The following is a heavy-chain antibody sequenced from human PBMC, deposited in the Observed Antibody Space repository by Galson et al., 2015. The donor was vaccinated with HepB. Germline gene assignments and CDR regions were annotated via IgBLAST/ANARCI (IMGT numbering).Heavy chain of an antibody. CDR1: GFTFSSYA. Sequence: SLRLYCAASGFTFSSYAMTWVRQAPGKGLEWVSTISGSGGNTYYADSVKGRFTISRDNAKNSLYLQMNSLRAEDTAVYYCARDYYDSSGYYPDDAFDIWGQGTMVTVSS. CDR2: ISGSGGNT. J-gene: IGHJ3*02. V-gene: IGHV3-23*01. CDR3: ARDYYDSSGYYPDDAFDI. D-gene: IGHD3-22*01.